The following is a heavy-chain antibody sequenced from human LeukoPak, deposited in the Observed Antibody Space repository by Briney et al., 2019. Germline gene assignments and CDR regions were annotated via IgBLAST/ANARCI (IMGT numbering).Heavy chain of an antibody. CDR3: AKEVYCGRDCYNPGYGVDV. CDR2: ISGSGGRT. D-gene: IGHD2-21*02. J-gene: IGHJ6*02. V-gene: IGHV3-23*01. Sequence: PGGFLRLSCAASRFTFSSYAMSWVRQAPGKGLEWVSAISGSGGRTYYADSVKGRFTISRDNSKNTLSLQVNSLRDEDTATYYCAKEVYCGRDCYNPGYGVDVWGQGTTVTVSS. CDR1: RFTFSSYA.